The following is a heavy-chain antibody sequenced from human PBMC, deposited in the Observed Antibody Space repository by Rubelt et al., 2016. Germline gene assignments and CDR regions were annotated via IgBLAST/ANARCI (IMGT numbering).Heavy chain of an antibody. J-gene: IGHJ4*02. CDR3: ARGLFPGIAGLCC. Sequence: QVQLQESGPGLVKPSETLSLTCTVSGYSISSSYYWGWIRQPPGKGLEWIGSIYHSGSTYYNPSLKSRVTISVDTSKNQFSLKLRSVTAAYTAVYYCARGLFPGIAGLCCWGQGTLVTVSS. V-gene: IGHV4-38-2*02. CDR2: IYHSGST. CDR1: GYSISSSYY. D-gene: IGHD6-13*01.